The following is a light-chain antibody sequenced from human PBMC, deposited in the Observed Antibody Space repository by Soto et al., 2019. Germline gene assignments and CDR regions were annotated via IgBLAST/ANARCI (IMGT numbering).Light chain of an antibody. V-gene: IGKV1-5*03. CDR1: QSISSW. CDR2: KAS. CDR3: QQYSIFSLT. J-gene: IGKJ4*01. Sequence: DIQMTQSPSTVSASVGDRVTITCRASQSISSWLAWYQQKPGKAPKLLIQKASSLESGVPSRFSGSGSGTEFTLAISSLQPDFATYYCQQYSIFSLTFGGGTKVEIK.